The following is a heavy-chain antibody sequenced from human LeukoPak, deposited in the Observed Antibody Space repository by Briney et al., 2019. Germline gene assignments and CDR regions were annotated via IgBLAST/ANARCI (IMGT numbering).Heavy chain of an antibody. CDR2: IIPLFGTV. CDR1: GGTFSSYV. Sequence: SMKVSXKASGGTFSSYVVSWVRQVPGQGLEWMGGIIPLFGTVNYAQKSQGRVTITTDESTSTVYMELSSLRSEDTAVYYCARVRANLGDAFDIWGQGTMVTVSS. CDR3: ARVRANLGDAFDI. J-gene: IGHJ3*02. V-gene: IGHV1-69*05.